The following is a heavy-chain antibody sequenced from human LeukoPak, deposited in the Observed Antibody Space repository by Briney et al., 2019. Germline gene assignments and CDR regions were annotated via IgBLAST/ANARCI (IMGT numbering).Heavy chain of an antibody. CDR3: ARVRSGYSYGPQIAFDI. V-gene: IGHV1-2*02. CDR2: INPNSGGT. J-gene: IGHJ3*02. Sequence: GASVKVSCKASGYTSTGYYMHWVRQAPGQGLEWMGWINPNSGGTNYAQKFQGRVTMTRDTSISTAYMELSRLRSDDTAVYYCARVRSGYSYGPQIAFDIWGQGTMVTVSS. D-gene: IGHD5-18*01. CDR1: GYTSTGYY.